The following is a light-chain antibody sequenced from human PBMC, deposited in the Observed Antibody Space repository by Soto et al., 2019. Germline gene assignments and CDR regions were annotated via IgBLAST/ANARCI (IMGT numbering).Light chain of an antibody. CDR2: GAT. CDR1: QTITTY. CDR3: QQTYNTPLT. Sequence: DIQMTQSPSSLSASVGDRVTITCRASQTITTYLNWYQQRPGKAPKLLIFGATALQGGVPSRSSGSGSGTDFTLTISSLQPEDFATYHCQQTYNTPLTFGGGTKVEIK. V-gene: IGKV1-39*01. J-gene: IGKJ4*01.